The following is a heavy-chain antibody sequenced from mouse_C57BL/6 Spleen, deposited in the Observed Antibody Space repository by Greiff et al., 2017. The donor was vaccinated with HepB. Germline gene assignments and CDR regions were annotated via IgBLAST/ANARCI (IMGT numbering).Heavy chain of an antibody. CDR3: ARGYYYGSSSYFDV. Sequence: EVQLQQSGPGLVKPSQSLSLTCSVTGYSITSGYYWNWIRQFPGNKLEWMGYISYDGSNNYNPSLKNRISITRDTSKNQFFLKLNSVTTEDTATYYCARGYYYGSSSYFDVWGTGTTVTVSS. CDR2: ISYDGSN. V-gene: IGHV3-6*01. J-gene: IGHJ1*03. D-gene: IGHD1-1*01. CDR1: GYSITSGYY.